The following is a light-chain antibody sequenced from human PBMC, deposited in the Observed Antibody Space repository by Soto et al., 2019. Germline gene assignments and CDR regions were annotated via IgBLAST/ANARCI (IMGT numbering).Light chain of an antibody. CDR1: QSVSSN. Sequence: EIVMTQSPATLSVSPGERATLSCRASQSVSSNLAWYQKKPGQAPRLLIYGASTRATGIPARFSGSGSGTEFTLTISSPQSEDLAVYDCPQDNNWPPWTFGQGTKVEIK. CDR3: PQDNNWPPWT. CDR2: GAS. J-gene: IGKJ1*01. V-gene: IGKV3-15*01.